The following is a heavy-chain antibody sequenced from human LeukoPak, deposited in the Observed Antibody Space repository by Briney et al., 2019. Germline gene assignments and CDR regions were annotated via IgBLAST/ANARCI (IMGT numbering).Heavy chain of an antibody. J-gene: IGHJ6*02. D-gene: IGHD4-17*01. CDR1: GFTFSSYW. Sequence: RGSLRLSCAASGFTFSSYWMHWVRQAPGKGLVWVSRINSDGSSTSYADSVKGRFTISRDNAKNTLYLQMNSLRAEDTAVYYCAREEDDYGDYERFYGMDVWGQGTTVTVSS. V-gene: IGHV3-74*01. CDR3: AREEDDYGDYERFYGMDV. CDR2: INSDGSST.